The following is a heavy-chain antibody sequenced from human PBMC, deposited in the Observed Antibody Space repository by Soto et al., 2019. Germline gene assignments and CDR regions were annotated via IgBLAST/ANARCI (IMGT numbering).Heavy chain of an antibody. CDR3: ARRTPGWYFDL. CDR2: ISGNGGST. CDR1: GFTFSSYA. V-gene: IGHV3-64*01. J-gene: IGHJ2*01. Sequence: EVQLVESGGGLVQPGGSLRLSCAASGFTFSSYAMHWVRQAPGKGLEYVSAISGNGGSTYYANSVKGRFTISRGNSKNTLYLQMGSLRAEDMAVSYCARRTPGWYFDLWGRGTLVTVSS.